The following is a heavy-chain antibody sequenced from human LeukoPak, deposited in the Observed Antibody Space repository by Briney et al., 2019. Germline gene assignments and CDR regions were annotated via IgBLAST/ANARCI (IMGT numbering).Heavy chain of an antibody. J-gene: IGHJ4*02. CDR1: GFTFSDYY. D-gene: IGHD3-22*01. CDR2: ISSNGSTI. CDR3: ARVMPLYYYDSSGYFDY. V-gene: IGHV3-11*01. Sequence: PGGSLRLSCAASGFTFSDYYMSWIRQAPGKGLEWVSYISSNGSTIYYADSVKGRFTISRDNAKNSLYLQMNSLRAEDTAVYYCARVMPLYYYDSSGYFDYWGQGTLVTVSS.